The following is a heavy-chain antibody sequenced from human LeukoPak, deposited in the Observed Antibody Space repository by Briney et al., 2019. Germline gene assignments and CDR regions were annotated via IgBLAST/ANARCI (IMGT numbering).Heavy chain of an antibody. CDR3: ARREKYQMLYAFDL. CDR1: GGSISTTNW. V-gene: IGHV4-4*02. J-gene: IGHJ3*01. D-gene: IGHD2-2*01. CDR2: VFHSGTT. Sequence: SETLSLTCVVSGGSISTTNWWSWARQSPGTGLEWIGEVFHSGTTNYNPSLQGRVTISVDKSTNYFSLELSSVTAADTAVYYCARREKYQMLYAFDLWGQGTMVTVSS.